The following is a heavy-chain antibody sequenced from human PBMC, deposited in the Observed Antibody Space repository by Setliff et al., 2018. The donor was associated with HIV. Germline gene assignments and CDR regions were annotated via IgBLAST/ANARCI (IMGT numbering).Heavy chain of an antibody. CDR1: GYTFTGYY. CDR2: INPNSGGT. D-gene: IGHD3-22*01. J-gene: IGHJ3*02. CDR3: AALYYDSSGYYPGAFDI. Sequence: ASVKVSCKASGYTFTGYYMHWVRQAPGQGLEWMGRINPNSGGTNYAQKCQGRVTMTRDTSISKAYMELSRLRSDDTAVYYCAALYYDSSGYYPGAFDIWGQGTMVTVSS. V-gene: IGHV1-2*06.